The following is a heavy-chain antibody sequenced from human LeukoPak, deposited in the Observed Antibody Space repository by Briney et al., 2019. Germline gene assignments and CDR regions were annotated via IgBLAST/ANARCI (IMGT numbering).Heavy chain of an antibody. V-gene: IGHV3-74*01. CDR2: INSDGSST. CDR1: GFTFSSYW. J-gene: IGHJ3*02. Sequence: GGSLRLSCAASGFTFSSYWMHWVRRAPGKGLVWVSRINSDGSSTSYADSVKGRFTISRDNAKNTLYLQMNSLRAEDTAVYYCARGRRAHGAFDIWGQGTMVTVSS. CDR3: ARGRRAHGAFDI.